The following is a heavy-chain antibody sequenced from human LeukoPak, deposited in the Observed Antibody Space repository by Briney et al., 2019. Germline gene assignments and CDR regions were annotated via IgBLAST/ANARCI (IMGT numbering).Heavy chain of an antibody. D-gene: IGHD2/OR15-2a*01. J-gene: IGHJ5*02. CDR1: GGSISSYY. V-gene: IGHV4-59*08. CDR2: IFYSGST. CDR3: ARHSPEYPCFDP. Sequence: SETLTLTCTASGGSISSYYWSWIRQPPGKGLEWIWYIFYSGSTNYNPSLKSRVTISVDTSKNHFSLKLRSVTAADTAVDYCARHSPEYPCFDPWGQGTLVTVSS.